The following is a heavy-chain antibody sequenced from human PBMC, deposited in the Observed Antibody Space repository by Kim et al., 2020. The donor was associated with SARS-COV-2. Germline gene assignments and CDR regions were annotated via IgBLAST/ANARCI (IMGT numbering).Heavy chain of an antibody. D-gene: IGHD3-16*02. Sequence: GGSLRLSCAASGFTFSSYAMSWVRQAPGKGLEWVSAISGSGGSTYYADSVKGRFTISRDNSKKTLYLQMNSLRAEDTAVYYCAKEQTTFLSYPTNNAYFDYGGQGTLVTVSS. CDR3: AKEQTTFLSYPTNNAYFDY. J-gene: IGHJ4*02. CDR2: ISGSGGST. V-gene: IGHV3-23*01. CDR1: GFTFSSYA.